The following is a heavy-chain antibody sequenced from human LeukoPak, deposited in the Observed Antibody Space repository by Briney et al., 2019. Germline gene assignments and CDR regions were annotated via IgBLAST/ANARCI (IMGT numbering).Heavy chain of an antibody. CDR1: GFTFSSCG. CDR3: ARGKSKQWLVQNYYYYMDV. J-gene: IGHJ6*03. Sequence: GGSLRLSCAASGFTFSSCGFHWVRQAPGKGLEWVAFIRYDGSNKYYADSVKGRFTISRDNSKNTLYLQMNSLRAEDTAVYYCARGKSKQWLVQNYYYYMDVWGKGTTVTVSS. D-gene: IGHD6-19*01. V-gene: IGHV3-30*02. CDR2: IRYDGSNK.